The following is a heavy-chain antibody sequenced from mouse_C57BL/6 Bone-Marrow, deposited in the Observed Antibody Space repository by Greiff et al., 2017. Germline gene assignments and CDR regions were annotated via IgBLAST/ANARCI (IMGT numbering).Heavy chain of an antibody. CDR3: ANDLLWLRRYYYAMDY. Sequence: EVQLQQSGPELVQPGASVKMSCKASGYTFPDYNMHWVKQSHGKSLEWIGDINPNNGGTSSNQKFKGKATLTVNKSSSTAYMELRSLTSEDSAVYYCANDLLWLRRYYYAMDYWGQGTSVTVSS. V-gene: IGHV1-22*01. J-gene: IGHJ4*01. CDR2: INPNNGGT. CDR1: GYTFPDYN. D-gene: IGHD2-2*01.